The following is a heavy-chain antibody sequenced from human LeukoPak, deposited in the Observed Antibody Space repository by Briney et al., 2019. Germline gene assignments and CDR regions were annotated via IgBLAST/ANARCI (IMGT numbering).Heavy chain of an antibody. CDR1: GFTLSSYA. D-gene: IGHD2-21*02. V-gene: IGHV3-23*01. CDR3: AKDEYCGGDCYSFDY. J-gene: IGHJ4*02. Sequence: GGSLRLSCAASGFTLSSYAVSWVRQAPGKGLEWVSAISGSGGSTYYADSVKGRFTISRDNSKNTLYLQMNSLRAEDTAVYYCAKDEYCGGDCYSFDYWGQGTLVTVSS. CDR2: ISGSGGST.